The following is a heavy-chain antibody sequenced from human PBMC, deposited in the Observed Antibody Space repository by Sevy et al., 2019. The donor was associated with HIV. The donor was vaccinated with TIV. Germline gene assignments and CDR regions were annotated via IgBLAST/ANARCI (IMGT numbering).Heavy chain of an antibody. Sequence: GGSLRLSCTASGFTFSAYSMNWVRQAPGKGLEWLSYISTGTDHIYYADSAKGRFTISRDDAKKSVYLEMKSLRDQDTALYYGVGRGVDAYNVYFDLWGQGTLVTVSS. J-gene: IGHJ4*02. CDR2: ISTGTDHI. CDR3: VGRGVDAYNVYFDL. V-gene: IGHV3-21*05. D-gene: IGHD3-10*01. CDR1: GFTFSAYS.